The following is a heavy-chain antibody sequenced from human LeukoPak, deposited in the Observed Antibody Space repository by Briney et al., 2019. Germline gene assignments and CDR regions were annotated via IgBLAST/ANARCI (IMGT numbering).Heavy chain of an antibody. CDR2: IRYDGSNK. V-gene: IGHV3-30*02. Sequence: GGSLRLSCAASGFTFSSHGMHWVCQAPGKGLEWVAFIRYDGSNKYYADSVKGRFTISRDNSKNTLYVQMNSLRADDTAVYYCAKGGITSPGLSNWGQGTLVTVSS. J-gene: IGHJ4*02. CDR1: GFTFSSHG. CDR3: AKGGITSPGLSN. D-gene: IGHD1-14*01.